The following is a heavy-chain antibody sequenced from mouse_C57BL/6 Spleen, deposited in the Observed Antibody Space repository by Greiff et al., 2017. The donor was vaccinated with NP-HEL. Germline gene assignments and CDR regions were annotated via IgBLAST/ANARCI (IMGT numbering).Heavy chain of an antibody. CDR2: INYDGSST. Sequence: DVKLVESEGGLVQPGSSMKLSCTASGFTFSDYYMAWVRQVPEKGLEWVANINYDGSSTYYLDSLKSRFIISRDNAKNILYLQMSSLKSEDTATYYCAREPGDYFDYWGQGTTLTVSS. D-gene: IGHD4-1*01. V-gene: IGHV5-16*01. CDR3: AREPGDYFDY. CDR1: GFTFSDYY. J-gene: IGHJ2*01.